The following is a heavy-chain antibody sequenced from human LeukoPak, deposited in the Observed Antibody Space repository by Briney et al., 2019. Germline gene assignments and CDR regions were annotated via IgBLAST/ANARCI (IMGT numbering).Heavy chain of an antibody. CDR3: ARQSGHSNGWGAYYYYMDV. CDR2: IHHSGST. J-gene: IGHJ6*03. Sequence: SETLSLTCAVYGGSFSGYYWSWIRQPPGKGLEWIGEIHHSGSTNSNASLKSRVTISVDTSKNQFSLKLSSVTAADTAVYYCARQSGHSNGWGAYYYYMDVWGRGTTVTVSS. V-gene: IGHV4-34*01. D-gene: IGHD6-19*01. CDR1: GGSFSGYY.